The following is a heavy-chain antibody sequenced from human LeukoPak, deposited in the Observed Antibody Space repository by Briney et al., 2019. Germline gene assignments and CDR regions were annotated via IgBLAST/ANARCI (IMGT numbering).Heavy chain of an antibody. CDR2: IRYDGNNK. V-gene: IGHV3-30*02. Sequence: PGGSLRLSCAASGFTFSSDGMHWVRQAPGQGLEWVAFIRYDGNNKYYADSVKGRFTISRDNSKDTLYLQMNSLRGEDTAVYYCARDAQRGDYVLYHWGQGTLVTVSS. CDR1: GFTFSSDG. CDR3: ARDAQRGDYVLYH. D-gene: IGHD4-17*01. J-gene: IGHJ5*02.